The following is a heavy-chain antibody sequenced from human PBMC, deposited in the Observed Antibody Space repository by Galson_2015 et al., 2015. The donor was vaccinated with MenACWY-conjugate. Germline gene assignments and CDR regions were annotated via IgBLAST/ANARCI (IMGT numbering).Heavy chain of an antibody. J-gene: IGHJ4*02. CDR2: ISSSSSTI. Sequence: SLRLSCAASGFTFSSYSMNWVRQAPGKGLEWVSYISSSSSTIYYADSVKGRFTISRDNAKNSLYLQMNSLRDEDTAVYYCARDVIVGATTFFDYWGQGTLVTVSS. D-gene: IGHD1-26*01. V-gene: IGHV3-48*02. CDR1: GFTFSSYS. CDR3: ARDVIVGATTFFDY.